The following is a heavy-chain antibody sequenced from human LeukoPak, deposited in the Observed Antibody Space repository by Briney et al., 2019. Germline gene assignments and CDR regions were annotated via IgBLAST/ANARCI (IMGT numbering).Heavy chain of an antibody. D-gene: IGHD2-15*01. J-gene: IGHJ3*02. CDR2: IYYSGST. CDR1: GGSISSGGYY. Sequence: SETLSLTCTVSGGSISSGGYYWSWIRQHPGKGLEWIGYIYYSGSTYYNPSLKSRVTILVDTSKNQFSLKLSTVTAADTAVYYCARDSRHCSGGSCPLDIWGQGTMVTVSS. CDR3: ARDSRHCSGGSCPLDI. V-gene: IGHV4-31*03.